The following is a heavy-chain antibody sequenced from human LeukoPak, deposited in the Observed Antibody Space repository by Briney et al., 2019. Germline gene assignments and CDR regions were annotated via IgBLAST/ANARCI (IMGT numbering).Heavy chain of an antibody. V-gene: IGHV4-4*09. Sequence: RPSETLSLTCTVSGGSISSYYWSWIRQPPGKGLEWIGYIYTSGSTNYNPSLKSRVTISVDTSKNQFSLKLSSVTAADTAVYYCARHRFRESSSGKNRYYYYYMDVWGKGTTVTVSS. D-gene: IGHD3-10*01. J-gene: IGHJ6*03. CDR1: GGSISSYY. CDR3: ARHRFRESSSGKNRYYYYYMDV. CDR2: IYTSGST.